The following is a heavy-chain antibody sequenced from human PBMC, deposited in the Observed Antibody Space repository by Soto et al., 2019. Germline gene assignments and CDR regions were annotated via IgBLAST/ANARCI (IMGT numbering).Heavy chain of an antibody. V-gene: IGHV4-30-2*01. D-gene: IGHD4-17*01. CDR1: GASITFVGYS. J-gene: IGHJ4*02. Sequence: SETLSLTCTVSGASITFVGYSWSWIRQTPGKGVELVGYINHLESTFYNPSFESRLTLSIDGAKNQFSLKLHSMSAADRAVYFCARGGASDSFGXWGQVILFTVSX. CDR2: INHLEST. CDR3: ARGGASDSFGX.